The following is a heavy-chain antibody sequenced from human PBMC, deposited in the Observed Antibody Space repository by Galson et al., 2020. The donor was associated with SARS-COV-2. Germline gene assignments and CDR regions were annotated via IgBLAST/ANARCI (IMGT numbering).Heavy chain of an antibody. V-gene: IGHV3-23*01. Sequence: GESLKISCTASGFTFSSYAMSWVRQAPGKGLEWVSAISGSGGSTYYADSVKGRFTISRDNSKNTLYLQMNSLRAEDTAVYYCAKKVDYYDSSGYYPYYGMDVWGQGTTVTVSS. CDR3: AKKVDYYDSSGYYPYYGMDV. D-gene: IGHD3-22*01. CDR2: ISGSGGST. CDR1: GFTFSSYA. J-gene: IGHJ6*02.